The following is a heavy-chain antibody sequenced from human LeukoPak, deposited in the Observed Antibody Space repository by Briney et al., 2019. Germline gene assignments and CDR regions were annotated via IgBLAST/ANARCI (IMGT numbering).Heavy chain of an antibody. D-gene: IGHD2-15*01. J-gene: IGHJ4*02. Sequence: GRSLRLSCAASGFTFSSYGIHWVRQAPGKGLEWVALIWYDGSNKYYADSVKGRFTISRDNSKNTLYLQMNSLRAEDTAVYYCARDPRPGYCSGGSCSGFFDYWGQGTLVTVFS. CDR2: IWYDGSNK. CDR1: GFTFSSYG. CDR3: ARDPRPGYCSGGSCSGFFDY. V-gene: IGHV3-33*01.